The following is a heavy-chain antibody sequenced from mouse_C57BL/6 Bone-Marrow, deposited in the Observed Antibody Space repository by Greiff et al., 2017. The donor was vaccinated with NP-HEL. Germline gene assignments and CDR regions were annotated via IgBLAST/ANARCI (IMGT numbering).Heavy chain of an antibody. CDR1: GFTFSDYG. V-gene: IGHV5-17*01. D-gene: IGHD2-3*01. J-gene: IGHJ2*01. CDR2: ISSGSSTI. Sequence: EVKVVESGGGLVKPGGSLKLSCAASGFTFSDYGMHWVRQAPEKGLEWVAYISSGSSTIYYADTVKGRFTISRDNAKNTLFLQMTSLRSEDTAMYYCARRMDDGYYYFDYWGQGTTLTVSS. CDR3: ARRMDDGYYYFDY.